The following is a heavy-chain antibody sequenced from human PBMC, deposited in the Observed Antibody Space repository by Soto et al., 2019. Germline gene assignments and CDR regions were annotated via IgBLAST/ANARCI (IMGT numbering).Heavy chain of an antibody. D-gene: IGHD4-4*01. Sequence: GGSLRLSCAASGFTFSSYAMSWVRQAPGKGLEWVSAISGSGGSTYYADSVKGRFTISRDNSKNTLYLQMNSLRAEDTAVYYRAKGTTILASKIYFDYWGQGTLVTVSS. J-gene: IGHJ4*02. CDR2: ISGSGGST. CDR1: GFTFSSYA. CDR3: AKGTTILASKIYFDY. V-gene: IGHV3-23*01.